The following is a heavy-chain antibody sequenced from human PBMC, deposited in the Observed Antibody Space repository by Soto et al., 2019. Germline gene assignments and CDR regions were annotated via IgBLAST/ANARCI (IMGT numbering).Heavy chain of an antibody. CDR1: GFTVSSNY. J-gene: IGHJ3*02. CDR2: IYSGGST. V-gene: IGHV3-53*01. D-gene: IGHD4-17*01. CDR3: ARSYGDYRSYAFDI. Sequence: GGSLRLSCAASGFTVSSNYMSWVRQAPGKGLEWVSVIYSGGSTYYADSVKGRFTISRDNSKNTLYLQMNSLRAEDTAVYYWARSYGDYRSYAFDIGGQGTRVTVSS.